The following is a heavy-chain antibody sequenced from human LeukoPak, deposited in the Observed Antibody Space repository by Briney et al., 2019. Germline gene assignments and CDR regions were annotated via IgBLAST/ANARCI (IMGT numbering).Heavy chain of an antibody. CDR1: GGSISSSSYY. J-gene: IGHJ3*02. D-gene: IGHD1-1*01. Sequence: SETLSLTCTVSGGSISSSSYYWGWIRQPPGKGLEWIGSIYYSGSTYYNPSLKSRVTISVDTSKNQFSLKLSSVTAADTAVYYCARAYNRKDAFDIWGQGTMVTVSS. V-gene: IGHV4-39*07. CDR3: ARAYNRKDAFDI. CDR2: IYYSGST.